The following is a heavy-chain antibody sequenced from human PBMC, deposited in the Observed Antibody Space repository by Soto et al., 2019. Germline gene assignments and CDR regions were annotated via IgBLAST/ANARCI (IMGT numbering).Heavy chain of an antibody. Sequence: LSLTCTVSGGSIRSYYWTWIRQPPGKGLEWLGYIFYSGSTLYNPSLKSRVTISIHTSKSQFSLQLTSVTAADTAVYYCARGAADTAMVDSWGQGTLVTVSS. D-gene: IGHD5-18*01. CDR2: IFYSGST. V-gene: IGHV4-59*01. CDR3: ARGAADTAMVDS. CDR1: GGSIRSYY. J-gene: IGHJ4*02.